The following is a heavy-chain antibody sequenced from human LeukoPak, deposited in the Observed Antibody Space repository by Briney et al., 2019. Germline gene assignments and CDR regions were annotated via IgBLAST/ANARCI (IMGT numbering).Heavy chain of an antibody. J-gene: IGHJ6*02. D-gene: IGHD1-1*01. CDR2: IVVGSGNT. V-gene: IGHV1-58*01. CDR3: AADPRGNDVIGYYGTDV. Sequence: ASVKVSCKASGFTFTSSAVQWVRQARGQRLEWIGWIVVGSGNTNYAQKFQERVTITRDMSTNTAYMELSSLRSEDTAVYYCAADPRGNDVIGYYGTDVWGQGTTVTVSS. CDR1: GFTFTSSA.